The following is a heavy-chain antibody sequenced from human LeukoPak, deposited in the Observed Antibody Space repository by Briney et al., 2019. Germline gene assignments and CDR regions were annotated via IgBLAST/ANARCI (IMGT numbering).Heavy chain of an antibody. V-gene: IGHV4-4*07. CDR3: ARGGSSSWYTRYYYYGMDV. D-gene: IGHD6-13*01. Sequence: SETLSLTCTVSGGSISSYYWSWIRQPAGKGLEWIGRIYTSGSTNYNPSLKSRVTMSVDTSKNQFSLKLSSVTAADTAVYYCARGGSSSWYTRYYYYGMDVWGQGTTVTVSS. CDR1: GGSISSYY. CDR2: IYTSGST. J-gene: IGHJ6*02.